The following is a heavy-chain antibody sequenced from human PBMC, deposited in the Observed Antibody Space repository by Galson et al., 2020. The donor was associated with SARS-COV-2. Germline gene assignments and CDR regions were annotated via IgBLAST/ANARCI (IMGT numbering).Heavy chain of an antibody. CDR3: ARDEPYFFDGTVYLKLVC. D-gene: IGHD2-8*02. CDR2: IYTNGNT. CDR1: GGSIRNYY. J-gene: IGHJ4*02. Sequence: SETLSLTCTVSGGSIRNYYWSWIRQSAGKGLEWIGRIYTNGNTNYNPSLKSRISMSIDTSKNQFSLRLTSVTAADTAVYYCARDEPYFFDGTVYLKLVCGGQGPLVPVSS. V-gene: IGHV4-4*07.